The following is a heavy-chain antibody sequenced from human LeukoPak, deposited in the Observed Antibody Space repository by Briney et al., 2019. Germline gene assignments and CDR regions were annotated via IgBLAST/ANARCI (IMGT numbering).Heavy chain of an antibody. CDR1: GFSFSTYS. V-gene: IGHV3-48*04. CDR2: ISSGSSTI. CDR3: ARGRWFDP. J-gene: IGHJ5*02. Sequence: GGSLGLSCAVSGFSFSTYSMNWVRQAPGKGLEWVSYISSGSSTIYYADSVKGRFTISRDNAKNSLYLQMNSLRGEDTAVYYCARGRWFDPWGQGTLVTVSS.